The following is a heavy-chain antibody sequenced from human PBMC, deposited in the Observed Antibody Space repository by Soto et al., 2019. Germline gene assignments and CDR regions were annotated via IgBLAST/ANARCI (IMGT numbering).Heavy chain of an antibody. J-gene: IGHJ6*02. V-gene: IGHV1-58*01. CDR3: AAGVVPAAIGGMDV. Sequence: SVKVSCKASGFTFTSSAVQWVRQARGQRLEWIGWIVVGSGNTNYAQKFQERVTITRDMSTSTAYVELSSLRSEDTAVYYCAAGVVPAAIGGMDVWGQGTTVTVSS. CDR2: IVVGSGNT. D-gene: IGHD2-2*02. CDR1: GFTFTSSA.